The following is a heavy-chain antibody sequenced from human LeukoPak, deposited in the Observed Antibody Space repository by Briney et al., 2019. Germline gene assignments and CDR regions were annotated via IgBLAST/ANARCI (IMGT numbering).Heavy chain of an antibody. V-gene: IGHV3-30-3*01. CDR1: GFTFNRNA. J-gene: IGHJ1*01. Sequence: GGSLRLSCAASGFTFNRNALHWVRQAPDKGLEWVAVISYDGSNKYYADSVKGRFTISRGNSKNTLYLQMNSLRADDTAVYYCAIDQYSSSWYGNFQHWGQGTLVTVSS. CDR2: ISYDGSNK. D-gene: IGHD6-13*01. CDR3: AIDQYSSSWYGNFQH.